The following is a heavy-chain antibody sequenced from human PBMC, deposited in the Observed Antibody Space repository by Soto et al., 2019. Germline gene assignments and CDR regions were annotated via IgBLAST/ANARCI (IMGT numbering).Heavy chain of an antibody. J-gene: IGHJ3*02. D-gene: IGHD5-18*01. CDR2: ISSSSSYI. CDR3: ARESSSAYSYGHTHAFDI. Sequence: EVQLVESGGGLVKPGGSLRLSCAASGFTFSSYSMNWVRQAPGKGLEWVSSISSSSSYIYYADSVKGRFTISRDNAKNSLYLQMNSLRAEDTAVYYCARESSSAYSYGHTHAFDIWGQGTMVTVSS. CDR1: GFTFSSYS. V-gene: IGHV3-21*01.